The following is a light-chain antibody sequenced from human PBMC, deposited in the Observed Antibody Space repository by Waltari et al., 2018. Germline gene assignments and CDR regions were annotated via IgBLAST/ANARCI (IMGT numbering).Light chain of an antibody. CDR3: CSYAGTYSLV. V-gene: IGLV2-11*01. J-gene: IGLJ3*02. Sequence: QSALTQPPSVSRSPGQSVTISCTGTSSDVGAYNSVSWYQQHPGKAPKVMIYDVNKRPSGVPDRFSGSKSGNTASLTISGLQAEDEADYYCCSYAGTYSLVFGGGTKLTVL. CDR2: DVN. CDR1: SSDVGAYNS.